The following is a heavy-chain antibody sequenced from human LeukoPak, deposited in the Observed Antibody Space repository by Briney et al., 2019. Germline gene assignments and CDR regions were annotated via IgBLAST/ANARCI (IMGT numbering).Heavy chain of an antibody. D-gene: IGHD6-13*01. CDR1: GFTFSSYW. V-gene: IGHV3-7*03. CDR3: AKGRTAAGVYNWFDP. CDR2: IKQDGSES. Sequence: GGSLRLSCAASGFTFSSYWMNWVRQAPGKGLEWVANIKQDGSESYYVDSVKGRFTISRDNAKNSLYLQMNSLRAEDTAVYYCAKGRTAAGVYNWFDPWGQGTLVTVSS. J-gene: IGHJ5*02.